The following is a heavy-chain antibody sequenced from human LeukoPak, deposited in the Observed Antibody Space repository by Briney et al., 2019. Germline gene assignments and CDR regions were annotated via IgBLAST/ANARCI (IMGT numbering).Heavy chain of an antibody. J-gene: IGHJ6*02. D-gene: IGHD3-10*01. V-gene: IGHV5-51*01. CDR3: ARDGSGSYYLDYYYGMDV. CDR1: GYSFTSYW. Sequence: GESLKISCQGSGYSFTSYWIGWVRPMPGKGLEWMGIIYPGDSDTRYSPSFQGQVTISADKSISTAYLQWSSLKASDTAMYYCARDGSGSYYLDYYYGMDVWGQGTTVTVSS. CDR2: IYPGDSDT.